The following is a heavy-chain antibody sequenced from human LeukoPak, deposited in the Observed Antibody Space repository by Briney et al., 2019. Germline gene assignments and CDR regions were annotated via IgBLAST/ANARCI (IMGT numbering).Heavy chain of an antibody. V-gene: IGHV1-69*13. CDR1: GGTFSSYA. CDR2: IIPIFGTA. Sequence: GASVKVSCKASGGTFSSYAISWVRQAPGQGLEWMGGIIPIFGTANYAQKFQGRVTITADESTSTAYMELSSLRSEDTAVYYCAREIGLRYFDWQPYYYYYYMDVWGKGTTVTVSS. J-gene: IGHJ6*03. CDR3: AREIGLRYFDWQPYYYYYYMDV. D-gene: IGHD3-9*01.